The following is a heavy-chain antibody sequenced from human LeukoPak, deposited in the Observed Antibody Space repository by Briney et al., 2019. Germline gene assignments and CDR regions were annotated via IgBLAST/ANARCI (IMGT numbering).Heavy chain of an antibody. V-gene: IGHV3-48*03. J-gene: IGHJ4*02. CDR1: GFTFSSYE. D-gene: IGHD3-9*01. Sequence: GGSLRLSCAASGFTFSSYEMNWVRQAPGKGLEWVSFIGSSDTIRYYADSVKGRFTISRDNAKNSLYLQMNSLRAEDTAVYYCAREGVTEGGYEISNWGQGTLVTVSS. CDR2: IGSSDTIR. CDR3: AREGVTEGGYEISN.